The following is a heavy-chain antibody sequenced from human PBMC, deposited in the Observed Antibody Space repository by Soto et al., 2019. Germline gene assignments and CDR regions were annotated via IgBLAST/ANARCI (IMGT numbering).Heavy chain of an antibody. CDR2: IYHSGGT. CDR3: ASLAMNMSLLDY. V-gene: IGHV4-4*02. D-gene: IGHD3-10*02. CDR1: GGSISSSHW. J-gene: IGHJ4*02. Sequence: QVQLQESGPRLVKPSGTLSLTCAVSGGSISSSHWWNWVRQPPGKGLEWIGEIYHSGGTNYNPSLKSRVTISVDKSKNQFSLRLTSVTAADTAVYYCASLAMNMSLLDYWVQGTLVTVSS.